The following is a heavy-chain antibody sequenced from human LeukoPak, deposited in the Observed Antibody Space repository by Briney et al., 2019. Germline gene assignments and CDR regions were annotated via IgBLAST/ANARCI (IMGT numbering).Heavy chain of an antibody. D-gene: IGHD3-3*01. J-gene: IGHJ4*02. CDR1: GGTFSSYA. CDR3: ARGGGGRFLEVDFDY. V-gene: IGHV1-69*01. Sequence: SVKVSCKASGGTFSSYAISWVRQAPGQGFEWMGGIIPIFGTANYAQKFQGRVTITADESTSTAYMELSSLRSEDTAVYYCARGGGGRFLEVDFDYWGQGTLVTVSS. CDR2: IIPIFGTA.